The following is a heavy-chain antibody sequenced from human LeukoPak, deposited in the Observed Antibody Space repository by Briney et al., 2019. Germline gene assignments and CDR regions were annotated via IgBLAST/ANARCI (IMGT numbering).Heavy chain of an antibody. J-gene: IGHJ4*02. CDR3: ARRPRNDILTGTPSDY. Sequence: SETLSLTCTVSGGSISSYYWSWIRQPPGKGLEWIGYIYYSGSTDSNPSLKSRVTISVDTSKNQFSLKLRSVTAADTAVYYCARRPRNDILTGTPSDYWGQGILVTVSS. CDR1: GGSISSYY. V-gene: IGHV4-59*01. CDR2: IYYSGST. D-gene: IGHD3-9*01.